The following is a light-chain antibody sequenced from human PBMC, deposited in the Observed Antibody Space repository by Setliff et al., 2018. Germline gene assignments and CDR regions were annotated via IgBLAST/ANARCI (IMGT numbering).Light chain of an antibody. V-gene: IGKV3-20*01. Sequence: EIVLTQSPGTLSLSPGERATLSCRASQTVSSNYLDWYQQKPGQAPRLLIYGTSTRATGIPDRFSGSGSGTDFTLTINRLEPEDFAVYYCERYDSSSLTFGGGTKVDIK. CDR2: GTS. CDR1: QTVSSNY. J-gene: IGKJ4*01. CDR3: ERYDSSSLT.